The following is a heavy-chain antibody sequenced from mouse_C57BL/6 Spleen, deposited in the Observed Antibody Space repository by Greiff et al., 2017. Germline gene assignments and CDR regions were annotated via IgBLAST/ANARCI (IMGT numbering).Heavy chain of an antibody. CDR2: IDPSDSYT. CDR1: GYTFTSYW. D-gene: IGHD2-4*01. CDR3: ARFGYDYDVRYFDV. V-gene: IGHV1-69*01. J-gene: IGHJ1*03. Sequence: QVQLQQPGAELVMPGASVKLSCKASGYTFTSYWMHWVKQRPGQGLEWIGEIDPSDSYTNYNQKFKGKSTLTVDKSSSTAYMQLSSLTSEDSAVYYCARFGYDYDVRYFDVWGTGTTVTVSS.